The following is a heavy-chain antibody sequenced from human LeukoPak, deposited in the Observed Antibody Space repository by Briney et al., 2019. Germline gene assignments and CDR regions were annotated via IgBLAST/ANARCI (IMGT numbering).Heavy chain of an antibody. CDR3: ARYRWYSSLRTSNNWFDP. D-gene: IGHD6-13*01. V-gene: IGHV4-59*01. J-gene: IGHJ5*02. Sequence: PSETLSLTWTVSAGSISSYYWSWIRQPPGKGLEWLGYIFYSGSTNYNPSLKSRVTISVDTAKNQFSLKLSSVTAADTAVYYCARYRWYSSLRTSNNWFDPWGQGTLVTVSS. CDR1: AGSISSYY. CDR2: IFYSGST.